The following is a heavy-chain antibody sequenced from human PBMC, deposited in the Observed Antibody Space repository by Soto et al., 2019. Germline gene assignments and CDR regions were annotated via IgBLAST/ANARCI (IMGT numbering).Heavy chain of an antibody. CDR1: GGSISSSSYY. CDR3: ARHDDYGSGNWYFDL. D-gene: IGHD3-10*01. J-gene: IGHJ2*01. V-gene: IGHV4-39*01. Sequence: SETLSLTCTVSGGSISSSSYYWGWIRQPPGKGLEWIGSIYYSGSTYYNPSLKSRVTISVDTSKNQFSLKLSSVTAADTAVYYCARHDDYGSGNWYFDLWGRGTLVTVSS. CDR2: IYYSGST.